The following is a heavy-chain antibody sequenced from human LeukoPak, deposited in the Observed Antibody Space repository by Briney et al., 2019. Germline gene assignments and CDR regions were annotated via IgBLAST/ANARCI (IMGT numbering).Heavy chain of an antibody. CDR3: AKDRSSGSPYYFDP. CDR1: GFTFRSYG. J-gene: IGHJ4*02. Sequence: GGSLRLSCAASGFTFRSYGMSWVRQAPGKGLEWVSAISGSGGSTYYADSVKGRFTISRDNSKNTLYLQMNSLRAEDTAVYYCAKDRSSGSPYYFDPWGRGTVVTVSS. CDR2: ISGSGGST. V-gene: IGHV3-23*01. D-gene: IGHD3-22*01.